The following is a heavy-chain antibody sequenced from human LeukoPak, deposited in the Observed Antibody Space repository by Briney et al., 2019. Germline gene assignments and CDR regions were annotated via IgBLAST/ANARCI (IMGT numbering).Heavy chain of an antibody. Sequence: GGSLRLSCAASGFTFRNYVIHWVRQALGKGLEWVAVTSSDLNVKLYADSVKGRFTISRDNSRSTLYLQMNSLRPEDTAIYYCAREGYYGSGSPPSLYFDYWGQGTLVTVSS. CDR2: TSSDLNVK. CDR3: AREGYYGSGSPPSLYFDY. J-gene: IGHJ4*02. CDR1: GFTFRNYV. D-gene: IGHD3-10*01. V-gene: IGHV3-30-3*01.